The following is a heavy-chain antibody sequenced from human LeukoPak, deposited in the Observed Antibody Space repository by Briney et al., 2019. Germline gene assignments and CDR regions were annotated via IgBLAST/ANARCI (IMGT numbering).Heavy chain of an antibody. J-gene: IGHJ6*02. CDR3: AREGTPVRGMDV. CDR2: IYSGGST. V-gene: IGHV3-66*01. CDR1: GFTVSSNY. Sequence: GGSLRLSCAASGFTVSSNYMSWVRQAPGKGLEWVSVIYSGGSTYYADSVKGRLTISRDNSKNTLYLQMNSLRAEDTAVYYCAREGTPVRGMDVWGQGTTVTVSS.